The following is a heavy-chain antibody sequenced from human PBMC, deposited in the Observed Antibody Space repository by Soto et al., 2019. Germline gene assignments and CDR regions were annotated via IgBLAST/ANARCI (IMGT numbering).Heavy chain of an antibody. J-gene: IGHJ4*02. D-gene: IGHD2-2*01. Sequence: GSLRLSCAASVFTFSNAWIRWVRQAPGKGLEWVGRIKSKTDGGTTDYAAPVKGRFTISRDDSKNTLYLQMDSLKTEDTAVYYCSTAGLTYCSSTSCPNYWGQGTLVTVSS. CDR1: VFTFSNAW. CDR2: IKSKTDGGTT. CDR3: STAGLTYCSSTSCPNY. V-gene: IGHV3-15*01.